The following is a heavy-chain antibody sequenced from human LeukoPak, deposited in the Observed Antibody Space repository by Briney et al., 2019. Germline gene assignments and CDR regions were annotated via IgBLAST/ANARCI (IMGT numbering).Heavy chain of an antibody. J-gene: IGHJ4*02. Sequence: GGSLRLSCTASGFTFGDYAMSWIRQAPGKGLEWVSYISSSGDAIYSADSVKGRFTISRDNAKDSLYLQMDSLRAEDTAVYYCVRDPRGSYPFDYWGQGSLVTVSS. D-gene: IGHD1-26*01. CDR1: GFTFGDYA. CDR2: ISSSGDAI. V-gene: IGHV3-11*01. CDR3: VRDPRGSYPFDY.